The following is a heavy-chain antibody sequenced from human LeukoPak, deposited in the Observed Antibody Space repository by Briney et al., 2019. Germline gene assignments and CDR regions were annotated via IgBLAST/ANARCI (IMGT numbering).Heavy chain of an antibody. CDR1: GYTFTSYD. CDR3: ARGGLYCSGGSCYLDY. J-gene: IGHJ4*02. Sequence: GASVKVSCKASGYTFTSYDINWVRQATGQGREWMGWMNPNSGNTGYAQKFQGRVTITRNTSISTAYMELSSLRSEDTAVYYCARGGLYCSGGSCYLDYWGQGTLVTVSS. V-gene: IGHV1-8*03. CDR2: MNPNSGNT. D-gene: IGHD2-15*01.